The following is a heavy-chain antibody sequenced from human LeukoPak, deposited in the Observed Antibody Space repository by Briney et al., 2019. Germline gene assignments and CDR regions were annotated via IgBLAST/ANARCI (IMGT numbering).Heavy chain of an antibody. V-gene: IGHV1-18*01. CDR2: ISAYNGNT. D-gene: IGHD2-2*01. CDR3: ARGALRYCSSTSCPLNAADY. J-gene: IGHJ4*02. Sequence: ASVKVSCKTSGYTFTSYGISWVRQAPGQGLEWMGWISAYNGNTNYAQKLQGRVTMTTDTSTSTAYMELRSLRSDDTAVYYCARGALRYCSSTSCPLNAADYWGQGTLVTVSS. CDR1: GYTFTSYG.